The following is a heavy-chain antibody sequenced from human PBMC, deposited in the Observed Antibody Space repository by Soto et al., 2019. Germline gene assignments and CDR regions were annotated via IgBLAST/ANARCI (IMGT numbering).Heavy chain of an antibody. CDR1: GYTFTSYA. CDR3: ARAWVVVTAFDI. D-gene: IGHD2-21*02. CDR2: INAGNGNT. Sequence: ASVKVSCKASGYTFTSYAMHWVRQAPGQRLEWMGWINAGNGNTKYSQKFQGRVTITRDTSASTAYMELSSLRSEDTAVYYCARAWVVVTAFDIWGQGTMVTVSS. V-gene: IGHV1-3*01. J-gene: IGHJ3*02.